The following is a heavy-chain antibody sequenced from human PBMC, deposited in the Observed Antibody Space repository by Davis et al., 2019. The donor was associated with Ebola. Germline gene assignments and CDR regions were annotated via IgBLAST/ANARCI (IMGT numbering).Heavy chain of an antibody. V-gene: IGHV4-31*03. CDR2: IYYSGST. Sequence: PSETLSLTCTVSGGSISSGGYYWSWIRQHPGKGLEWIGYIYYSGSTYYNPSLKSRVTISVDTSKNQFSLKLSSVTAADTAVYYCARSLGSGYYFNSDYWGQGTLVTVSS. J-gene: IGHJ4*02. CDR3: ARSLGSGYYFNSDY. CDR1: GGSISSGGYY. D-gene: IGHD3-22*01.